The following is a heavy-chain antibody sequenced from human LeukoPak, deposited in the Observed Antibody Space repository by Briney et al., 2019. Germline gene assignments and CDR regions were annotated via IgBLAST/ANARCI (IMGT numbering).Heavy chain of an antibody. CDR2: ISTYNGNT. V-gene: IGHV1-18*04. CDR1: GYTFTSYG. Sequence: VSVKVSCTASGYTFTSYGISWVRQAPGQGLEWMGWISTYNGNTNYAQRLQGRVTMTTDTSTSTAYMELRSLRSDDTAMYYCARHYYGAGSYYLGYWGQGTLVTVSS. D-gene: IGHD3-10*01. CDR3: ARHYYGAGSYYLGY. J-gene: IGHJ4*02.